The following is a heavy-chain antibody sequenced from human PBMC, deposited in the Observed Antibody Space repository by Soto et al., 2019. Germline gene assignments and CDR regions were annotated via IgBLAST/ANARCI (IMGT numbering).Heavy chain of an antibody. CDR1: GYTFTSYG. CDR2: ISAYNGNT. J-gene: IGHJ4*02. V-gene: IGHV1-18*01. Sequence: ASVKVSCKGSGYTFTSYGISWVRQAPGQGLEWMGWISAYNGNTNYAQKLQGRVTMTTDTSTSTAYMELRSLRSDDTAVYYCAGTGYCSGGSCLPDYWGQGTLVTVSS. D-gene: IGHD2-15*01. CDR3: AGTGYCSGGSCLPDY.